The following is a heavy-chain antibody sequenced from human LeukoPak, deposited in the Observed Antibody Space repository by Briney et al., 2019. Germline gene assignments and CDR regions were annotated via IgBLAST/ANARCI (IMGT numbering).Heavy chain of an antibody. Sequence: SETLSLTCAVYGGSFSGYYWSWIRQPPRKGLEWIGEINHSGSTNYNPSLKSRVTISVDTSKNQFSLKLSSVTAADTAVYYCARLCIRYYDFWSGPHHFDYWGQGTLVTVSS. J-gene: IGHJ4*02. CDR1: GGSFSGYY. D-gene: IGHD3-3*01. CDR3: ARLCIRYYDFWSGPHHFDY. CDR2: INHSGST. V-gene: IGHV4-34*01.